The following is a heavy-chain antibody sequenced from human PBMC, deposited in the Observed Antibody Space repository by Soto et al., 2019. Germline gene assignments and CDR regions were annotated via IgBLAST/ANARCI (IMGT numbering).Heavy chain of an antibody. CDR3: ARRLLSGNAFDI. J-gene: IGHJ3*02. D-gene: IGHD1-26*01. Sequence: PSETLSLTCTVSGGSISSSSYYWAWVRQPPGRGLEWIGSISHVGSTYYNPSLRSRVTISVDTSRTRFSLNLSSVTAADTAIYYCARRLLSGNAFDIWGQGTMVTVSS. V-gene: IGHV4-39*01. CDR1: GGSISSSSYY. CDR2: ISHVGST.